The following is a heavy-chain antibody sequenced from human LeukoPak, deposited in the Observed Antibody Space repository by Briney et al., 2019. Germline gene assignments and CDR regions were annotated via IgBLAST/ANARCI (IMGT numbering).Heavy chain of an antibody. CDR2: ITSTSNTK. CDR3: ARRSSSWPYYFDF. Sequence: GGSLRLSCTASGFSFFSYGMNWVRQGPGKGLEWISDITSTSNTKYYADSVKGRFAISRDNAKNSLYLQTNSLRVEDTAVYYCARRSSSWPYYFDFWGQGTLVTVSS. CDR1: GFSFFSYG. V-gene: IGHV3-48*04. D-gene: IGHD6-13*01. J-gene: IGHJ4*02.